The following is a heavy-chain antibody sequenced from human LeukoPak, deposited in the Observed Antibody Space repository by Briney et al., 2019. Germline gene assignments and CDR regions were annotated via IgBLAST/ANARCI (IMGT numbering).Heavy chain of an antibody. D-gene: IGHD6-6*01. V-gene: IGHV1-69*05. CDR2: IIPIFGTA. J-gene: IGHJ4*02. CDR1: GGTFSSYA. CDR3: AREAARPLYYFDY. Sequence: GASVKVSCKASGGTFSSYAISWVRQAPGQRLEWMGGIIPIFGTANYAQKFQGRVTITTDESTSTAYMELSSLRSEDTAVYYCAREAARPLYYFDYWGQGTLVTVSS.